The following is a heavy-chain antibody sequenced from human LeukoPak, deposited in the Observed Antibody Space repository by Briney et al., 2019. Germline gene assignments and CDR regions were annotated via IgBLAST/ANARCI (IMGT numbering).Heavy chain of an antibody. J-gene: IGHJ4*02. CDR1: GYTFTNYY. CDR3: KTAYEIVGTTVDY. CDR2: IDPNTGGT. D-gene: IGHD1-7*01. V-gene: IGHV1-2*05. Sequence: GASVKVSCKTSGYTFTNYYMHWVRQAPGQGLEWMGRIDPNTGGTKSAKNFQGRVTMTRDTSISPAYMALSGLRSDDIFFYKQKTAYEIVGTTVDYWGQGTLVTVSS.